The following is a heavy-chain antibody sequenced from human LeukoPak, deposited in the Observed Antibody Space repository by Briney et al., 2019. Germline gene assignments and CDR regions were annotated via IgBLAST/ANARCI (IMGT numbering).Heavy chain of an antibody. D-gene: IGHD3-3*01. CDR2: IYSGGST. Sequence: PGGSLRLSCAASGFTVSSNYMSWVRQAPGKGLEWVSIIYSGGSTFYADSVKGRFTISRDNSKNTLYLQMNSLRAEDTAVYYCARDRTTIFGVVLDYWGQGTLVTVSS. CDR3: ARDRTTIFGVVLDY. J-gene: IGHJ4*02. CDR1: GFTVSSNY. V-gene: IGHV3-53*01.